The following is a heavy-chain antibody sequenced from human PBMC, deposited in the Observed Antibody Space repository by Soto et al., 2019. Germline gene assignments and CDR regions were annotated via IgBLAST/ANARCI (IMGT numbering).Heavy chain of an antibody. CDR3: ARDSGGGYYDSSGLDAFDI. J-gene: IGHJ3*02. CDR2: IIPIFGTA. Sequence: SVKVSCKASGGTFSSYAISWVRQAPGQGLEWMGGIIPIFGTANYAQKFQGRVTITADESTSTAYMELSSLRSEDTAVYYCARDSGGGYYDSSGLDAFDIWGQGTMVTVSS. V-gene: IGHV1-69*13. D-gene: IGHD3-22*01. CDR1: GGTFSSYA.